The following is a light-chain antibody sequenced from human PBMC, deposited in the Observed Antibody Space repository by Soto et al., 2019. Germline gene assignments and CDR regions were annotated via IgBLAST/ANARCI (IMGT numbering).Light chain of an antibody. CDR3: SSYTGTSTLYV. Sequence: QSALTQPASVSGSPGQSITISCTGTSSDGGAYNYVSWYQQHPDKAPKLIIYEVTSRPSGVSNRLSGSRSGNTASLTISGLQAEDEADYFCSSYTGTSTLYVLGTGTKLTVL. CDR2: EVT. CDR1: SSDGGAYNY. V-gene: IGLV2-14*01. J-gene: IGLJ1*01.